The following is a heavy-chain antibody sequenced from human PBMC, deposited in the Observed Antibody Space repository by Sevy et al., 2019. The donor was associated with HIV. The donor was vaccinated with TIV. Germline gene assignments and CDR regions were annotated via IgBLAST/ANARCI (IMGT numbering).Heavy chain of an antibody. Sequence: SGYLRLSCAASGFTFSSYWMHWVRQAPGKGLVGVSRINSDGSRTSYADSVKGRFTLSRDNAKNTLYLQMNSLRAEDTAVDYCASSSGYYYFDYWGQGTLVIVSS. CDR2: INSDGSRT. CDR3: ASSSGYYYFDY. D-gene: IGHD3-22*01. CDR1: GFTFSSYW. J-gene: IGHJ4*02. V-gene: IGHV3-74*01.